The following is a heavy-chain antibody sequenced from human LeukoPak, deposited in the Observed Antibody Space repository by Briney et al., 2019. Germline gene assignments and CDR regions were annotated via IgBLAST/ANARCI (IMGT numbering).Heavy chain of an antibody. V-gene: IGHV4-38-2*02. CDR1: GYSISSDYC. D-gene: IGHD4-17*01. J-gene: IGHJ4*02. Sequence: SETLSLTCIVSGYSISSDYCRGWIRQPPGKGLEWVGYICYSGSTLYNPSLKSRVTISIDASRTQFSLRLSSVTAADTAVYYCARADYEGSYFEYWGQGTLVTVSS. CDR2: ICYSGST. CDR3: ARADYEGSYFEY.